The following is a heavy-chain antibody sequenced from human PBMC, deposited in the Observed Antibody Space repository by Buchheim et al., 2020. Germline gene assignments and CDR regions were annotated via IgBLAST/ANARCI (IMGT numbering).Heavy chain of an antibody. CDR3: VMGDYEFAN. Sequence: QVPLQESGPGLVKPSETLSLTCTVSGVSIYSSYWTWIRQPLGKGLEWIGNIYYGGSTNYNPSLKGRVTMSIDTSKNQFSLRMTSVTAADTAVYYCVMGDYEFANWGQGT. D-gene: IGHD3-16*01. CDR1: GVSIYSSY. CDR2: IYYGGST. J-gene: IGHJ4*02. V-gene: IGHV4-59*01.